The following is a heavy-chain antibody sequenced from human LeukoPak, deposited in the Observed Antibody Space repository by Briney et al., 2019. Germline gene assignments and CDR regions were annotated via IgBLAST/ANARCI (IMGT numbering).Heavy chain of an antibody. CDR1: GGSFSGYY. CDR2: INHSGST. D-gene: IGHD3-10*01. J-gene: IGHJ4*02. V-gene: IGHV4-34*01. CDR3: ARLGPGRGLYYFDY. Sequence: PSETLSLTCAVYGGSFSGYYWSWIRQPPGKGLEWIGEINHSGSTNYNPSLKSRVTISVDTSKSQFSLKLSSVTAADTAVYYCARLGPGRGLYYFDYWGQGTLVTVPS.